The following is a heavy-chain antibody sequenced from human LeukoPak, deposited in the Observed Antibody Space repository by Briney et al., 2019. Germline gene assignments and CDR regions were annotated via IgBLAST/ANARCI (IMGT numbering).Heavy chain of an antibody. CDR3: ARTYGSSGLGYFDL. J-gene: IGHJ2*01. Sequence: SETLSLTCTVSGGSLNPYYWSWIRQPAGKGLEWIGRIYFSGSTHYIPSLKSRLTISVDTSKNQFSLKLSSVTAADTAVYYCARTYGSSGLGYFDLWGRGTLVTVSS. V-gene: IGHV4-4*07. CDR2: IYFSGST. CDR1: GGSLNPYY. D-gene: IGHD6-13*01.